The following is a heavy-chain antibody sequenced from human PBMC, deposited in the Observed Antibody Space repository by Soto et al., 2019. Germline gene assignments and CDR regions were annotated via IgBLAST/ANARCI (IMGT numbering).Heavy chain of an antibody. V-gene: IGHV4-31*03. Sequence: PSETLSLTCTVSGGSISSGGYYWSWIRQHPGKGLEWIGCIYYSGSTYYNPSLKSRVTISVDTSKNQFSLKLSSVTAADTAVYYCGRDTQHMISCSFDIWGQGTMVTVSS. CDR3: GRDTQHMISCSFDI. CDR2: IYYSGST. CDR1: GGSISSGGYY. D-gene: IGHD3-22*01. J-gene: IGHJ3*02.